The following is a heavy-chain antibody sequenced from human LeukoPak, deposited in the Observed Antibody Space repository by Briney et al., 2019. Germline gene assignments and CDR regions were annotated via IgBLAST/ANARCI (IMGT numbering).Heavy chain of an antibody. Sequence: SETLSLTRPVLGGPISRHFWGWVRASPGKGLEWVGYIYSSGSTNYNPSLKSRVTISVGTSKNQFSLKLTSVTAADTAVYYCARHRANKAVRGFDYWGQGTLVTVSS. D-gene: IGHD6-19*01. CDR2: IYSSGST. CDR1: GGPISRHF. J-gene: IGHJ4*02. V-gene: IGHV4-59*08. CDR3: ARHRANKAVRGFDY.